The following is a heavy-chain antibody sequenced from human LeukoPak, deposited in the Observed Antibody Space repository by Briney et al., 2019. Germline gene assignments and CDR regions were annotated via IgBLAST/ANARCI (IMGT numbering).Heavy chain of an antibody. CDR3: AKAYYYDSSGPIDY. D-gene: IGHD3-22*01. CDR1: GFTFSSYA. Sequence: GGSLRLSCAASGFTFSSYAMSWVRQAPGKGLEWVSAISGSGGSTYYADSVKGRFTISRDNSKNTLYLQMNSLRAEDTALYYCAKAYYYDSSGPIDYWGQGTLVTVSS. V-gene: IGHV3-23*01. J-gene: IGHJ4*02. CDR2: ISGSGGST.